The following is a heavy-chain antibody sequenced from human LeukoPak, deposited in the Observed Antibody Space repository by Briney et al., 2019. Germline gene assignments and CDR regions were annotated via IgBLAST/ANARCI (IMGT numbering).Heavy chain of an antibody. CDR3: ATYFYFWQRGYYFDY. Sequence: GASLRLSCAASGFTLSSYWMSWVRQTPGKGLEWVANIKQDGSEKYYVDSVKGRFTISRDNAKNSLYLQMNSLRAEDTAVYYCATYFYFWQRGYYFDYWGQGTLVTVSS. CDR2: IKQDGSEK. V-gene: IGHV3-7*01. CDR1: GFTLSSYW. J-gene: IGHJ4*02. D-gene: IGHD3-16*01.